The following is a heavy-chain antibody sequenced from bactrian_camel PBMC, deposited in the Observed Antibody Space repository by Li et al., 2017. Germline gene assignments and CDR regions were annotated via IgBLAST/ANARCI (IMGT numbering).Heavy chain of an antibody. J-gene: IGHJ4*01. CDR1: TSTIRYASTAFC. CDR3: AADRMACLRPSVQVAAYNF. V-gene: IGHV3S54*01. CDR2: IEPPGRTT. Sequence: HVQLVESGGGSVQAGGSLRMSCAVDTSTIRYASTAFCMGWFREVPGIQREAVATIEPPGRTTYYADSVKGRFTISVDYATNTVYLQMNSLKPEDTAMYYCAADRMACLRPSVQVAAYNFWGQGTQVTVS.